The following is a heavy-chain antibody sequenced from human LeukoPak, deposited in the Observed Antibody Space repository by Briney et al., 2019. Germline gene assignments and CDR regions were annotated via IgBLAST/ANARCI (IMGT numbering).Heavy chain of an antibody. J-gene: IGHJ4*02. CDR3: ARGGWAVAGTFYFDY. Sequence: PGGSLRLSCAASGFTFDDYGMSWVRHAPGKGLEWVSYISSSGSTIYYADSVKGRFTISRDNAKNSLYLQMNSLRAEDTAVYYCARGGWAVAGTFYFDYWGQGTLVTVSS. CDR1: GFTFDDYG. V-gene: IGHV3-48*03. CDR2: ISSSGSTI. D-gene: IGHD6-19*01.